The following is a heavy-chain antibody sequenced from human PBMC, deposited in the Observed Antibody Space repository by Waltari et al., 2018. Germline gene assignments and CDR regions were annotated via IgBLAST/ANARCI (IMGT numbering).Heavy chain of an antibody. Sequence: EVQLVESGGGLVQPGGSLRLSCAASGFTVSSNYISWVRQAPGKGLEWVSVIYSGGSTYYADSVKGRFTISRDNSKNTLYLQMNSLRAEDTAVYYCARDPYAGYSSSWYRDWFDPWGQGTLVTVSS. J-gene: IGHJ5*02. CDR2: IYSGGST. V-gene: IGHV3-66*02. CDR1: GFTVSSNY. CDR3: ARDPYAGYSSSWYRDWFDP. D-gene: IGHD6-13*01.